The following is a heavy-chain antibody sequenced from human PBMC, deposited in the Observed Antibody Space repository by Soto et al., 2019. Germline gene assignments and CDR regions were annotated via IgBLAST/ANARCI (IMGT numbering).Heavy chain of an antibody. V-gene: IGHV1-69*04. CDR1: GGTFSSYT. Sequence: SVKVSCKASGGTFSSYTISWVRQAPGQGLEWMGRIIPILGIANYAQKFQGRVTITADKSTSTAYMELSSLRSEDTAVYYCARDYSSGWLYHYYGMDVWGQGTTVTVSS. J-gene: IGHJ6*02. D-gene: IGHD6-19*01. CDR2: IIPILGIA. CDR3: ARDYSSGWLYHYYGMDV.